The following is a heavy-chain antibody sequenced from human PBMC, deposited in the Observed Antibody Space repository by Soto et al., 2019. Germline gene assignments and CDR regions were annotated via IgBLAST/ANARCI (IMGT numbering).Heavy chain of an antibody. CDR1: GFTFSSYG. J-gene: IGHJ4*02. CDR2: ISYDGRNK. CDR3: ANIFMSPPLDY. D-gene: IGHD3-3*02. Sequence: QVQLVESGGGVVQPGRSLRLSCAASGFTFSSYGMHWVRQAPGKGLEWVAVISYDGRNKYYADSVKGRFTISRDNSKKTLYLQMSSLRAVDTAVYDCANIFMSPPLDYWCQGTLVTVSS. V-gene: IGHV3-30*18.